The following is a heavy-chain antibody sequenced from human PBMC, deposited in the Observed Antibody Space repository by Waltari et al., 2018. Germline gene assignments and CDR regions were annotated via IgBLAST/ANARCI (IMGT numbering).Heavy chain of an antibody. CDR1: GYHFTSYD. CDR2: MNTNSGNT. V-gene: IGHV1-8*03. J-gene: IGHJ3*02. CDR3: ARGGGGTDAFDI. Sequence: QVQLVQSGAEVKKPGASVKVSCKASGYHFTSYDINWVRQATGQGLEGMVWMNTNSGNTGIAQKCQGRVTITRNTPRSKAYMGLSSLRSEDTAVYYCARGGGGTDAFDIWGQGTMVTVSS. D-gene: IGHD1-26*01.